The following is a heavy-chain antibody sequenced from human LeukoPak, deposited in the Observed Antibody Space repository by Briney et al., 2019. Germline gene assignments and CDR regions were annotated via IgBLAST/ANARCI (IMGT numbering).Heavy chain of an antibody. D-gene: IGHD6-19*01. CDR1: GFTFSSYA. CDR2: ISYDGSNK. Sequence: GGSLRLSCAASGFTFSSYAMHWVRQAPGKGLEWAAVISYDGSNKYYADSVKGRFTISRDNSKNTLYLQMNSLRAEDTAVYYCASTSGWYEPIDYWGQGTLVTVSS. V-gene: IGHV3-30-3*01. J-gene: IGHJ4*02. CDR3: ASTSGWYEPIDY.